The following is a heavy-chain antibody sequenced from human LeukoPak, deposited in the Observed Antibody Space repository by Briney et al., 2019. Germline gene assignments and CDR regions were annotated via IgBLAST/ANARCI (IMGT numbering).Heavy chain of an antibody. V-gene: IGHV3-48*01. J-gene: IGHJ4*02. CDR1: GFTLSTYS. Sequence: GGSLRLSCAASGFTLSTYSMNWVRQAPGKGLEWVSYISSSGNTIYYADSVKGRFTLSSDSSRNTVYFQLNNLRVEDTAIYYCAKASWVSSTDAVRWGQGTLVTVSS. CDR2: ISSSGNTI. CDR3: AKASWVSSTDAVR. D-gene: IGHD6-19*01.